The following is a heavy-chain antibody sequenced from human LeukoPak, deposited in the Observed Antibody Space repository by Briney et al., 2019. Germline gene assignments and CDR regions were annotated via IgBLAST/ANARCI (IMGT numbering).Heavy chain of an antibody. CDR1: GGTFSSYA. CDR3: AGASKMATTDLDY. V-gene: IGHV1-69*04. CDR2: IIPILGIA. Sequence: SVKVSCKASGGTFSSYAISWVRQAPGRGLEWMGRIIPILGIANYAQKFQGRVTITADKSTSTAYMELSSLRSEDTAVYYCAGASKMATTDLDYWGQGTLVTVSS. D-gene: IGHD5-24*01. J-gene: IGHJ4*02.